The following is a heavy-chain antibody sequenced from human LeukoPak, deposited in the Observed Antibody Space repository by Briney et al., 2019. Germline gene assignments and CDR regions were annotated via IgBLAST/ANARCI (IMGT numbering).Heavy chain of an antibody. CDR3: AKAHLRRDGYMDY. V-gene: IGHV3-23*01. Sequence: GGTLRLSCAASGFTFSSYGMSWVRQAPGKGLEWVSAISGSGGSTYYADSVKGRFTISRDNSKNTLYLQMNSLRAEDTAVYYCAKAHLRRDGYMDYWGQGTLVTVSS. CDR1: GFTFSSYG. CDR2: ISGSGGST. J-gene: IGHJ4*02. D-gene: IGHD5-24*01.